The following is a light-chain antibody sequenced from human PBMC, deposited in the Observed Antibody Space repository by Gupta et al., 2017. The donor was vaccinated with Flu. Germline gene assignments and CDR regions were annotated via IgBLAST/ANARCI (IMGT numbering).Light chain of an antibody. Sequence: ATLSVSPGERATLSCRASQSVSSNLAWYQQKPGQAPRLLIYGASTRDTGIPARFSGSGSGTEFTLTISSRQSEDFAVYYCQQYNIWPLWTFGQGTKVEIK. J-gene: IGKJ1*01. CDR3: QQYNIWPLWT. V-gene: IGKV3-15*01. CDR2: GAS. CDR1: QSVSSN.